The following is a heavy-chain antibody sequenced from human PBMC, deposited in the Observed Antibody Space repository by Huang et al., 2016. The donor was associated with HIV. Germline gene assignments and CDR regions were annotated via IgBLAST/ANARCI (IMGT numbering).Heavy chain of an antibody. Sequence: QVQLVQSGAEVKKPGTSVKVSCKTSGDTFSSHALHWLRQAPGQRPEWMGWINGGNGDTKYAQKFQGRVTITSDTSANIGYMELNSLLSEDTAVYYCARDPLDIRRHFDFWGQGSLVTVSS. CDR1: GDTFSSHA. V-gene: IGHV1-3*01. J-gene: IGHJ4*02. D-gene: IGHD3-3*01. CDR2: INGGNGDT. CDR3: ARDPLDIRRHFDF.